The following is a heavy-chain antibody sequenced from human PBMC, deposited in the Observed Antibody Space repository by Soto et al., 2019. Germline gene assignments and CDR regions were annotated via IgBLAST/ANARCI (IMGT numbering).Heavy chain of an antibody. CDR1: GYTFSSYG. V-gene: IGHV1-18*01. J-gene: IGHJ5*02. CDR2: ISAHKGNV. CDR3: ARDLGGWSTGWFDP. Sequence: ASVKVPCKASGYTFSSYGISWSRQSPGQGLEWMGWISAHKGNVKYAQKLQGRVTLTTDTSTGTAYMDLRSLRSDDTAVYYCARDLGGWSTGWFDPWGQGTLVTVSS. D-gene: IGHD6-19*01.